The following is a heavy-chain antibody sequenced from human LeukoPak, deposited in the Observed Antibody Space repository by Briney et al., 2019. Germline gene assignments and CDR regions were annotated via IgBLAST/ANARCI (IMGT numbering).Heavy chain of an antibody. D-gene: IGHD2-2*01. CDR2: ISGRGGST. CDR3: AKENELLCGGWFDT. V-gene: IGHV3-23*01. Sequence: PGGSLRLSCAASGFTFSSYAMTWVRQAPGKGLEWVSTISGRGGSTYYADSVKGRFTISRDNSKNTLYLQMNSLRGIDTAVYYCAKENELLCGGWFDTWGQGTLVTVSS. J-gene: IGHJ5*02. CDR1: GFTFSSYA.